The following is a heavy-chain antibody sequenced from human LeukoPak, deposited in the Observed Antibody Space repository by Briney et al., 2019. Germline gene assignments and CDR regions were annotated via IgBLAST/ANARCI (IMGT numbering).Heavy chain of an antibody. Sequence: ASVKVSCKPSRHTFSHYYIHWVRQAPGQGLEWMGWTNPDSGATNYAENFQGRVTMTRDTSINTVYMALSSLRSNDTAVYYCATRAGPAATRPTFDYWGQGSLVIVSS. CDR3: ATRAGPAATRPTFDY. CDR2: TNPDSGAT. V-gene: IGHV1-2*02. CDR1: RHTFSHYY. J-gene: IGHJ4*02. D-gene: IGHD2-15*01.